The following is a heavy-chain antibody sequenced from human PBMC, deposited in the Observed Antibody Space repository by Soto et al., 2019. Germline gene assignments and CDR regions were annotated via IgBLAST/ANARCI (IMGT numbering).Heavy chain of an antibody. CDR2: ISGSGGST. CDR1: GFTFINIA. V-gene: IGHV3-23*01. CDR3: AEDRLITFGGVIDQATFDY. Sequence: EVQLLESGGGLVQPGGSLRLSCAASGFTFINIAMNWVRQAPWKGLEWVSGISGSGGSTYYADSVTGRFTISRDNSKSTLYLQMNSLRAEDTALYYCAEDRLITFGGVIDQATFDYWGQGTLVTVSS. D-gene: IGHD3-16*02. J-gene: IGHJ4*02.